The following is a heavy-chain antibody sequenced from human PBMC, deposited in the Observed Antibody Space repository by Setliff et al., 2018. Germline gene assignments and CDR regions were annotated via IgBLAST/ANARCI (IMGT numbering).Heavy chain of an antibody. V-gene: IGHV1-8*02. CDR2: MNPNSGNT. D-gene: IGHD1-7*01. CDR1: GYTFTSYD. Sequence: VASVKVSCKASGYTFTSYDINWVRQATGQGLEWMGWMNPNSGNTGYAQKFQGRVTMTRNTSISTAYMELSSLRSEDTAVYYCARDAEGPYWNFPLGNWGQGTLVTVSS. J-gene: IGHJ4*02. CDR3: ARDAEGPYWNFPLGN.